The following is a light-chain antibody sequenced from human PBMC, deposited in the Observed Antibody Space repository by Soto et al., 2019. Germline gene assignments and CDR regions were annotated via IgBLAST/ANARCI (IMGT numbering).Light chain of an antibody. J-gene: IGKJ1*01. V-gene: IGKV3-20*01. CDR3: QQYGSSPPPWT. CDR2: GAS. CDR1: QSVGSTY. Sequence: EIVLTQSPCTLSLSPGERATLSCRASQSVGSTYLVWYQQKPGQAPRLLIYGASTRATGIPDRLSGSGSGTDFTLTISRLEPEDFAVYYCQQYGSSPPPWTFGQGTKVESK.